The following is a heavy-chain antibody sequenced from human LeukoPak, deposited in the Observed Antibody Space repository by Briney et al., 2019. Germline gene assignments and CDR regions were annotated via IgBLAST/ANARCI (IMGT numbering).Heavy chain of an antibody. J-gene: IGHJ6*02. CDR1: KFTFSNHA. D-gene: IGHD1-1*01. Sequence: GSLRLSCAASKFTFSNHAMSWVRQAPGKGLELVSGISGSGGSTYYADSVKGRFTISRDNSRNTLYLQMNSLRAEDTAVYYCAKLNDNYYYYGMDVWGQGTTVTVSS. V-gene: IGHV3-23*01. CDR3: AKLNDNYYYYGMDV. CDR2: ISGSGGST.